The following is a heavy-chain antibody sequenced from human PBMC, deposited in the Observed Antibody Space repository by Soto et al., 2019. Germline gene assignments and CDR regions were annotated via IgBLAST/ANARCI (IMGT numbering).Heavy chain of an antibody. CDR1: GFSVSNNY. D-gene: IGHD2-15*01. CDR3: ARVNIVVLVTAAWRGLDV. J-gene: IGHJ6*02. V-gene: IGHV3-53*01. Sequence: PGGSLRLSCAASGFSVSNNYMTWVRQAPGKGLEWVSVIYSDGSTFYADSVEGRFTISRDNSKNTLNLQMNSLRAEDTAVYYCARVNIVVLVTAAWRGLDVWGQGITVTVSS. CDR2: IYSDGST.